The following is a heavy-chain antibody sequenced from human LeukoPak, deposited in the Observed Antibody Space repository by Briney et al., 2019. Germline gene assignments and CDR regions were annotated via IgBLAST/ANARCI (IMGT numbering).Heavy chain of an antibody. D-gene: IGHD3-22*01. Sequence: GGSLRLSCAASGFTFSSYAVSWVRQALGKGLEWVSATSGSGGSTYYADSVKGRFTISRDNSKNTLYLQMSNLRAEDTAVYYCAKSSGYNSWNYFDHRGQGTPVTVSS. J-gene: IGHJ4*02. CDR2: TSGSGGST. V-gene: IGHV3-23*01. CDR1: GFTFSSYA. CDR3: AKSSGYNSWNYFDH.